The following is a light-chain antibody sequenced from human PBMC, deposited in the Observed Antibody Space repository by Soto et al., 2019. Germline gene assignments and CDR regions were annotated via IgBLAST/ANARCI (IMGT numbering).Light chain of an antibody. Sequence: QSVLTQPASVSGSPGQSITISCTGTSSDVGSYNLVSWYQQLPGKAPKLMIFGGTKRPSGVSSRFSGSKSGNTASLTISGLQDEDEADYYCCSYAGSSTLYVFGTGTKVTVL. CDR2: GGT. CDR3: CSYAGSSTLYV. CDR1: SSDVGSYNL. V-gene: IGLV2-23*01. J-gene: IGLJ1*01.